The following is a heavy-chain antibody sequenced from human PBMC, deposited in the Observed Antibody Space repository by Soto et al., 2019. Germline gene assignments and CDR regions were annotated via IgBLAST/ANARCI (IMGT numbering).Heavy chain of an antibody. CDR3: ARSTIFGVVIINGPLDY. CDR2: INAGNGNT. V-gene: IGHV1-3*01. D-gene: IGHD3-3*01. Sequence: AASVKVSCKSSGYTFTSYSIHWVRQAPGQRLEWMGWINAGNGNTKYSQKFQGRVTITRDTSASTAYMELSSLRSEDTAVYYCARSTIFGVVIINGPLDYWGQGTLVTVSS. J-gene: IGHJ4*02. CDR1: GYTFTSYS.